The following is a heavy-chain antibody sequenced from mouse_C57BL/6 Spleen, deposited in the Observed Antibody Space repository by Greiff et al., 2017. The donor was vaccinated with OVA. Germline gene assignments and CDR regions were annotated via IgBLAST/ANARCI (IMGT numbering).Heavy chain of an antibody. D-gene: IGHD1-1*01. CDR1: GFNIKDYY. CDR2: IDPEDGET. J-gene: IGHJ2*01. Sequence: EVMLVESGAELVKPGASVKLSCTASGFNIKDYYMHWVKQRTEQGLEWIGRIDPEDGETKYAPKFQGKATITADTSSNTAYLQLSSLTSEDTAVYYCARGITTVVATGYFDYWGQGTTLTVSS. V-gene: IGHV14-2*01. CDR3: ARGITTVVATGYFDY.